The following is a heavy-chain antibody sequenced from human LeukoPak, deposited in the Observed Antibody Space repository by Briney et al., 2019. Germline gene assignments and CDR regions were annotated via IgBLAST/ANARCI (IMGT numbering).Heavy chain of an antibody. J-gene: IGHJ4*02. CDR1: GGSFSGYY. D-gene: IGHD3-22*01. CDR2: INHSGST. CDR3: ARAALRRITKIVVVIRGGVFDY. V-gene: IGHV4-34*01. Sequence: SETLSLTCAVYGGSFSGYYWSWIRQPPGKGLEWIGEINHSGSTNYNPSLKSRVTISVDTSKNQFSLKLSSVTAADTAVYYCARAALRRITKIVVVIRGGVFDYWGQGTLVTVSS.